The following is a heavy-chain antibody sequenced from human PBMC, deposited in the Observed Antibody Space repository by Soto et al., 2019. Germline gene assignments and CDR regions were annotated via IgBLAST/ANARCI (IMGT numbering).Heavy chain of an antibody. CDR2: IKSKIDGGTT. CDR3: TTERSSSWFDY. CDR1: GVTFIYAW. J-gene: IGHJ5*01. Sequence: VGFLRLSCAASGVTFIYAWMTWVRQAPGKGLEWVGRIKSKIDGGTTDYAAPVKGRFTISRDDSKNMLYLQMNSLKTEDTAVYYCTTERSSSWFDYWGQGVQVTVSS. D-gene: IGHD6-13*01. V-gene: IGHV3-15*01.